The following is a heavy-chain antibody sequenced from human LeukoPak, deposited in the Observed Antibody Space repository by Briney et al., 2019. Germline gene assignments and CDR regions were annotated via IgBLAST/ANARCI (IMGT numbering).Heavy chain of an antibody. J-gene: IGHJ4*02. CDR3: ARADLEWLLRFDY. D-gene: IGHD3-3*01. CDR2: IYYSGST. Sequence: SETLSLTCTVSGGSISSYYWSWIRQPPGKGLEWIGYIYYSGSTNYNPSLKSRVTISVDTSKNQFSLKLSSVTAADTAVYYCARADLEWLLRFDYWGQGTLVTVSS. V-gene: IGHV4-59*01. CDR1: GGSISSYY.